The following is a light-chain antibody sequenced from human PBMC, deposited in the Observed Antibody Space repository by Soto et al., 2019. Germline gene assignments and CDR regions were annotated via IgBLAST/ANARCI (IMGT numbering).Light chain of an antibody. CDR1: RSNIGTYT. V-gene: IGLV1-44*01. CDR3: AAWDDSLRAVV. Sequence: QSVLTQSPSASGTPGQRVTISCSGSRSNIGTYTVNWYQQLPGTAPTLLLYRNHQRPSGVPDRFSDSKAGTSASLAISGPQSEDEADYYCAAWDDSLRAVVFGGGTKLTVL. J-gene: IGLJ2*01. CDR2: RNH.